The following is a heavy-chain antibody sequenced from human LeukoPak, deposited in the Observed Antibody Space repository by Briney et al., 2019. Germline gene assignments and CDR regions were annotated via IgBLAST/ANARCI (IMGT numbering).Heavy chain of an antibody. V-gene: IGHV3-30*02. CDR3: AKGLVGAAREKADY. D-gene: IGHD6-6*01. CDR2: IRYDGSNK. CDR1: GFTFSSYG. Sequence: GGSLRLSCAASGFTFSSYGMHWVRQAPGKGLEWVAFIRYDGSNKYYADSVKGRFTISRDNSKNTLYLQMNSLRAEDTAVYYCAKGLVGAAREKADYWGQGTLVTVSS. J-gene: IGHJ4*02.